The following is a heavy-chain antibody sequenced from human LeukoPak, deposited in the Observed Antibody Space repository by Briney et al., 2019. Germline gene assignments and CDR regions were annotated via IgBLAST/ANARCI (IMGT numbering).Heavy chain of an antibody. CDR3: ASQSSGSSTRAPDF. D-gene: IGHD1-26*01. V-gene: IGHV3-48*04. CDR2: ISSSSRSK. J-gene: IGHJ4*02. Sequence: GGSLRLSCEPSGVTFSSFSLNWVRQAPGKGLEWLSYISSSSRSKYYADSVKGRFIVSRDNAKNSLYLQMDSLRAEDTALYYCASQSSGSSTRAPDFWGQGTLVTVSS. CDR1: GVTFSSFS.